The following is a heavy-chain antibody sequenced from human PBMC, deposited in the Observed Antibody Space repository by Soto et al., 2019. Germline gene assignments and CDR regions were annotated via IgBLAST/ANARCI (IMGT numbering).Heavy chain of an antibody. CDR2: IYYSGIT. D-gene: IGHD6-19*01. V-gene: IGHV4-59*01. J-gene: IGHJ4*02. CDR1: GGSISSYY. CDR3: AREIGGEAVAGFDY. Sequence: NPSETLSLTCTVSGGSISSYYWSWIRQPPGKGLEWIGYIYYSGITNYNPSLNSRLTISVDTSKNQFALKLRSVTAADTAVYYCAREIGGEAVAGFDYWGQGTLVTVSS.